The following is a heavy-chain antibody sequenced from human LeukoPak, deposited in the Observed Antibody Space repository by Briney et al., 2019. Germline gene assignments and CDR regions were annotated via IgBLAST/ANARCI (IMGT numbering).Heavy chain of an antibody. D-gene: IGHD6-13*01. V-gene: IGHV4-30-2*01. CDR3: ARGRGSSWYYFDS. CDR1: GGSIGSGSYY. CDR2: IYDFGNT. Sequence: SETLSLTCTVSGGSIGSGSYYWSWIRQTPGKGLEWIGYIYDFGNTDYNPSLKSRVTISIDRSKNQFSLNLSSVTAADTAVYYCARGRGSSWYYFDSWGQGTLVTVSS. J-gene: IGHJ4*02.